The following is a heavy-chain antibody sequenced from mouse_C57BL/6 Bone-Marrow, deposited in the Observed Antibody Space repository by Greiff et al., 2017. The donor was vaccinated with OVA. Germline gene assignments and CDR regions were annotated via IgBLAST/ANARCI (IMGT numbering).Heavy chain of an antibody. CDR2: IYPRSGNT. CDR1: GYTFTSYG. Sequence: VQLQQSGAELARPGASVKLSCKASGYTFTSYGISWVKQRTGQGLEWIGEIYPRSGNTYYNEKFKGKATLTADKSSSTAYMELRSLTSEDSAVYVCARKNYYGSSYPAWFAYWGQGTLVTVSA. J-gene: IGHJ3*01. D-gene: IGHD1-1*01. V-gene: IGHV1-81*01. CDR3: ARKNYYGSSYPAWFAY.